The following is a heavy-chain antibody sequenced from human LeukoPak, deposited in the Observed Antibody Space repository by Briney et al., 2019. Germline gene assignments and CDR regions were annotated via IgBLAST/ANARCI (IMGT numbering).Heavy chain of an antibody. CDR3: ARGGWNYGSFDY. D-gene: IGHD1-7*01. CDR2: IYHSGST. CDR1: GYSISSGYY. J-gene: IGHJ4*02. V-gene: IGHV4-38-2*02. Sequence: SETLSLTCTVSGYSISSGYYWGWIRQPPGKGLEWIGSIYHSGSTYYNPSLKSRVTISVDTSKNQFSLKLSSVTAADTAVYYCARGGWNYGSFDYWGQGTLVTVSS.